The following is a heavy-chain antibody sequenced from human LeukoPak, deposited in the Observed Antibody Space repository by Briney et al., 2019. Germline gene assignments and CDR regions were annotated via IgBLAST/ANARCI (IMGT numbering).Heavy chain of an antibody. Sequence: ASVKVSCKASGYTFTSYYMHWVRQAPGQGLEWMGITNPSGGSTSYAQKFQGRVTMTRDTSTSTVYMELSSLRSEDTAVYYCARGPNQQWLVFFYFDYWGQGTLVTVSS. J-gene: IGHJ4*02. D-gene: IGHD6-19*01. V-gene: IGHV1-46*01. CDR3: ARGPNQQWLVFFYFDY. CDR1: GYTFTSYY. CDR2: TNPSGGST.